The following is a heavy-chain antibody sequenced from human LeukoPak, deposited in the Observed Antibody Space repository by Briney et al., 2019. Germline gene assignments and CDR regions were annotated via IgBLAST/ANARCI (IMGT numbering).Heavy chain of an antibody. CDR1: GGSFSGYY. D-gene: IGHD1-7*01. CDR2: INLSGST. J-gene: IGHJ6*02. CDR3: ARGGGDGTRYYYYYYGMDV. V-gene: IGHV4-34*01. Sequence: SETLSPTCALYGGSFSGYYWSWIRQPPGKGLEWIGEINLSGSTNYNPSLKSRVTISVDTSKNQFSLKLSSVTAADTAVYYCARGGGDGTRYYYYYYGMDVWGQGTTVTVSS.